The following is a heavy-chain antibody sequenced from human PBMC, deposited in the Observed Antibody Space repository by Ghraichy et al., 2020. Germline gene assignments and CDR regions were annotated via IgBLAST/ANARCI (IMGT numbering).Heavy chain of an antibody. CDR3: AREKSDYGDYFLVERGTFDY. J-gene: IGHJ4*02. CDR1: GGSISSYY. D-gene: IGHD4-17*01. CDR2: IYYSGST. Sequence: SQTLSLTCTVSGGSISSYYWSWIRQPPGKGLEWIGYIYYSGSTNYNPSLNSRITISLDTSKNQFSLKLSSVTAADTAVSYCAREKSDYGDYFLVERGTFDYWGQGTLVTVSS. V-gene: IGHV4-59*01.